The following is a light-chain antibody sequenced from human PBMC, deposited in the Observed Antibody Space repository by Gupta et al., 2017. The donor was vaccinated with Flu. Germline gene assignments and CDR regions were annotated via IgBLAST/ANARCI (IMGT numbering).Light chain of an antibody. CDR2: SAS. Sequence: EIVLTQSPRTLSLSPGERATLSCRASQSIGINYLAWYQQKPGKAPRLLIYSASTRATGVPDRFSGSGSGTDFTLTISGLETEDFAVYYCQPYGSSRTFGQGTKVEIK. CDR1: QSIGINY. V-gene: IGKV3-20*01. J-gene: IGKJ1*01. CDR3: QPYGSSRT.